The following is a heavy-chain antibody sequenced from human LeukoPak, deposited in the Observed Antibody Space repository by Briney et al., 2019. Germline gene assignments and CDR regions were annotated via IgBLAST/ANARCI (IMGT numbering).Heavy chain of an antibody. J-gene: IGHJ6*03. CDR3: ARTRHGYYYYMDV. Sequence: SETLSLTCTVSGGSISSHYWSWIRQPPGKGLEWIGYIYYSGSTNYNLSLKSRVTISVDTSKKQVSLKLNSVTAADTAVYFCARTRHGYYYYMDVWGKGTTVTVSS. CDR1: GGSISSHY. V-gene: IGHV4-59*11. CDR2: IYYSGST.